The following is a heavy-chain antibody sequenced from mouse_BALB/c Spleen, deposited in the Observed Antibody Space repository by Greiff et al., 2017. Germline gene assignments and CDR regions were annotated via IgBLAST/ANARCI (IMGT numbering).Heavy chain of an antibody. Sequence: EVKLMESGPGLVKPSQSLSLTCSVTGYSITSGYYWNWIRQFPGNKLEWMGYISYDGSNNYNPSLKNRISITRDTSKNQFFLKLNSVTTEDTATYYCARGDSGAMDYWGQGTSVTVSS. CDR3: ARGDSGAMDY. V-gene: IGHV3-6*02. D-gene: IGHD2-4*01. J-gene: IGHJ4*01. CDR1: GYSITSGYY. CDR2: ISYDGSN.